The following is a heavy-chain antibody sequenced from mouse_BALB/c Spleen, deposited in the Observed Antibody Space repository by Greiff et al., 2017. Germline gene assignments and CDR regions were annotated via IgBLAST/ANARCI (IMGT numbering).Heavy chain of an antibody. Sequence: QVQLQQSGPELVKPGASVKMSCKASGYTFTSYYIHWVKQRPGQGLEWIGWIYPGDGSTKYNEKFKGKTTLTADKSSSTAYMLLSSLTSEDSAIYFCASYYGNAMDDWGQGTSVTVSS. CDR2: IYPGDGST. J-gene: IGHJ4*01. CDR1: GYTFTSYY. D-gene: IGHD2-1*01. V-gene: IGHV1S56*01. CDR3: ASYYGNAMDD.